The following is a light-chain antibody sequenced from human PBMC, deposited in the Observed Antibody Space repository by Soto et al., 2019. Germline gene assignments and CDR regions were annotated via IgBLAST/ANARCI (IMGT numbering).Light chain of an antibody. CDR2: GAS. CDR3: QQYNNWHPIT. J-gene: IGKJ5*01. V-gene: IGKV3-15*01. CDR1: QSVSSN. Sequence: EILITQSPVTLSVSPGERATLSCRASQSVSSNLAWYQQKPGQAPRLLIYGASTRANGIPARFSGSGSGTEFTLTISSLQSEDFAVYYCQQYNNWHPITFGQGTRLEIK.